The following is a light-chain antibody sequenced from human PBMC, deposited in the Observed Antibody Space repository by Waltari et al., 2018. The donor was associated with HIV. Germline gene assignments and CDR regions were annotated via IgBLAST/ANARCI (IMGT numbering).Light chain of an antibody. CDR1: SPNIGRHA. J-gene: IGLJ2*01. V-gene: IGLV1-44*01. Sequence: QPVLTQPPSASGTPGQRVIISCSGSSPNIGRHAVSWYQPLPGATPPLLIFGNNQRSSGVSDRFSGSKSATSASLAISGLRSVDEADYSCAAWDDSLDGPVFGGGTKLTVL. CDR3: AAWDDSLDGPV. CDR2: GNN.